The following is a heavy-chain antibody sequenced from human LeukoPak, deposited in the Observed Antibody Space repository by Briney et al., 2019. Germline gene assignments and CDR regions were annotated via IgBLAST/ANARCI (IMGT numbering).Heavy chain of an antibody. V-gene: IGHV3-21*01. CDR3: ARSSTYYYDSSGYYSERFDY. CDR2: ISSSSSYI. J-gene: IGHJ4*02. CDR1: GFTFSSYS. Sequence: GGSLRLSCAASGFTFSSYSMNWVRQAPGKGLKRVSSISSSSSYIYYANSVKGRFTISRDNAKNSLYLQMNSLRAEDTAVYYCARSSTYYYDSSGYYSERFDYWGQGTLVTVSS. D-gene: IGHD3-22*01.